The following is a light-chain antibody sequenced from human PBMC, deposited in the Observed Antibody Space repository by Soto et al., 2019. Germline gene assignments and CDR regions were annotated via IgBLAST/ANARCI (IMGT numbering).Light chain of an antibody. Sequence: EIVLTQSPGTLSLSPGERATLSCRASQSVSNNYLVCYQHKPGQAPRLLISGASKRATGIPDRFSGSGSGTDFPLTISRLEPEDFATYSCQQYGRSPVTFGPGTKVDIK. CDR3: QQYGRSPVT. V-gene: IGKV3-20*01. CDR1: QSVSNNY. J-gene: IGKJ3*01. CDR2: GAS.